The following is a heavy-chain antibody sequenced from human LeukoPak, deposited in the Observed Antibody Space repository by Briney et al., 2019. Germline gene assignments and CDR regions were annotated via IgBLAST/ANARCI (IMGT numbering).Heavy chain of an antibody. CDR1: GGSISSGGYY. J-gene: IGHJ4*02. D-gene: IGHD6-25*01. V-gene: IGHV4-31*03. CDR2: IYYSGST. Sequence: SETLSLTCTVSGGSISSGGYYWSWIRQHPGKGLEWIGYIYYSGSTYYNPSLKSRVTISVDTSKNQFSLKLSSVTAADTAVYYCASGSIAAGDYWGQGTLVTVSS. CDR3: ASGSIAAGDY.